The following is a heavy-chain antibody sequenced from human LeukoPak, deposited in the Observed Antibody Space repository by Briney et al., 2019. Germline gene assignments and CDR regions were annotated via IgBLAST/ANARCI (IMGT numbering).Heavy chain of an antibody. CDR3: ARDLRPRFGAGQDAFDI. V-gene: IGHV3-66*01. CDR2: IYSGGST. D-gene: IGHD3-3*01. Sequence: GGSLRLSCAASGFTVSSNFMSWVRQAPGKGLEWVSVIYSGGSTYYADSVKGRFTISRDNSKNTLYLQMNSLRVEDTAVYYCARDLRPRFGAGQDAFDIWGQGTMVTVSS. J-gene: IGHJ3*02. CDR1: GFTVSSNF.